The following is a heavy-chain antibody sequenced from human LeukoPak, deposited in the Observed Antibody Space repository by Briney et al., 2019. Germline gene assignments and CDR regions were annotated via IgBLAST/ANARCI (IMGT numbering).Heavy chain of an antibody. J-gene: IGHJ4*02. CDR1: GYSFTGYY. CDR3: ARDAISRGIIDY. D-gene: IGHD3-10*01. CDR2: INPDSGGT. V-gene: IGHV1-2*06. Sequence: GASVKVSCKASGYSFTGYYVHWVRQAPGQGREWMGRINPDSGGTNFAQNFQGRVTMTRDTSSSTAYMEVRRLTSDDTAVYYCARDAISRGIIDYWGQGTLVTVSS.